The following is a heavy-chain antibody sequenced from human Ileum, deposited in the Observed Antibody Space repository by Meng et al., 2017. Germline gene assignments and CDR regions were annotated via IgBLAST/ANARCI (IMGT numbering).Heavy chain of an antibody. CDR2: ISYVGTHK. Sequence: GESLKISCAASGFTFSSFGMHWVRQTPGKGLEWVAVISYVGTHKYYADSVKGRFTISRDNSKNTLHLQMNSLRADDTAVYYCAKDRSYWYFDFWGRGTLVTVSS. V-gene: IGHV3-30*18. CDR3: AKDRSYWYFDF. CDR1: GFTFSSFG. D-gene: IGHD3-16*01. J-gene: IGHJ2*01.